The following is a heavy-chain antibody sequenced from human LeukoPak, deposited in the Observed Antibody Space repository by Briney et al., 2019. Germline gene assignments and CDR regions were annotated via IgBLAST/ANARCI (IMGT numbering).Heavy chain of an antibody. V-gene: IGHV1-69*05. J-gene: IGHJ6*03. D-gene: IGHD1-26*01. CDR3: ARVGGSYYNYYYYYMDV. CDR1: GGTFSSYA. CDR2: IIPIFGTA. Sequence: SVKVSCKASGGTFSSYAISWVRQAPGQGLEWMGGIIPIFGTANYAQKFQGRVTITTDESTSTAYMELSSLRSEDTAVYYCARVGGSYYNYYYYYMDVWGKGTTVTASS.